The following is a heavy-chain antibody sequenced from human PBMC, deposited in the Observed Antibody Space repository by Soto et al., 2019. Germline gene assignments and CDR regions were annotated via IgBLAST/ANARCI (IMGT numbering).Heavy chain of an antibody. Sequence: QVQLVESGGGVVQPGRSLRLSCAASGFTFSSYAMHWVRQAPGKGLEWVAVISYDGSNKYYADSVKGRFTISRDNSKNTLYLQMNSLRAEDTAVYYCARDLVCSSTSCYKGYYYYYGMDVWGQGTTVTVSS. D-gene: IGHD2-2*02. J-gene: IGHJ6*02. CDR2: ISYDGSNK. CDR3: ARDLVCSSTSCYKGYYYYYGMDV. CDR1: GFTFSSYA. V-gene: IGHV3-30-3*01.